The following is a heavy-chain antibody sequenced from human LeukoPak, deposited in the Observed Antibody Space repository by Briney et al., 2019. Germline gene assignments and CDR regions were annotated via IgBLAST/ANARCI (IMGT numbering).Heavy chain of an antibody. Sequence: PGGSLRLSCAASGFTFSGCAMSWVRQAPGKGLEWVSAISGSGGSTYYADSVKGRFTISRDNSKNTLYLQMNSLRAEDTAVYYCAKDREYYYGSGSYYNTPGFDYWGQGTLVTVSS. J-gene: IGHJ4*02. D-gene: IGHD3-10*01. V-gene: IGHV3-23*01. CDR1: GFTFSGCA. CDR2: ISGSGGST. CDR3: AKDREYYYGSGSYYNTPGFDY.